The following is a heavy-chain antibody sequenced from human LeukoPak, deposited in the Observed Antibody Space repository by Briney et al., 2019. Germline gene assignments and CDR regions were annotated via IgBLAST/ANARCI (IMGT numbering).Heavy chain of an antibody. CDR1: GDSVSSNSSA. Sequence: SQTLSLTCAISGDSVSSNSSAWDWVRQSPSRGLEWLGRTYYRSKWDNDYAVSVKSRISINPDTSKNQFSLQLNSVTPEDTAVYYCARTSYVANPKYIGMDVWRQGTTVTVSS. CDR2: TYYRSKWDN. J-gene: IGHJ6*02. CDR3: ARTSYVANPKYIGMDV. D-gene: IGHD4-23*01. V-gene: IGHV6-1*01.